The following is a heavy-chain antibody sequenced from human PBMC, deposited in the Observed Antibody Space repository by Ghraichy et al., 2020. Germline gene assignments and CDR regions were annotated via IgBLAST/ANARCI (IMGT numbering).Heavy chain of an antibody. CDR2: ITSTGSYI. Sequence: GWSLRLSCAASGFTFSDYYMTWIRQAPGKGLEWLSYITSTGSYINYADSVKGRFTMSRDNAENSLYLQMNNLRAEDTAVYYCATCGGGGGDCYPDYWGQGTLLTVSS. D-gene: IGHD2-21*02. CDR3: ATCGGGGGDCYPDY. J-gene: IGHJ4*02. CDR1: GFTFSDYY. V-gene: IGHV3-11*06.